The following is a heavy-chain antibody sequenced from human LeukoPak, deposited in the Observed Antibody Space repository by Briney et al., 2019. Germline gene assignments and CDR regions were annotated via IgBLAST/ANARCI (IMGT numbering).Heavy chain of an antibody. Sequence: KSSETLSLTCTVSGGSISSYYWSWIRQPPGKGLEWIGYIYYSGSTNYNPSLKSRVTISVDTSKNQFSLKLSSVTAAVTAVYYCARQGWELLRPYFDYWGQGTLVTVSS. D-gene: IGHD1-26*01. CDR3: ARQGWELLRPYFDY. CDR1: GGSISSYY. CDR2: IYYSGST. J-gene: IGHJ4*02. V-gene: IGHV4-59*08.